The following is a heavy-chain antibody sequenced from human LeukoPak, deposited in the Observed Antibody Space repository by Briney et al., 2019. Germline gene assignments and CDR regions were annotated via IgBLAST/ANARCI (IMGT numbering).Heavy chain of an antibody. CDR3: ARVSSGWYGYYFDY. J-gene: IGHJ4*02. V-gene: IGHV4-59*01. D-gene: IGHD6-19*01. CDR2: IYYSGST. Sequence: SETLSLTCTVSGGSISSYYWSWIRQPPGKGLEWIGYIYYSGSTNYNPSLKSRATISVDTSKNQFSLKLSSVTAADTAVYYCARVSSGWYGYYFDYWGQGTLVTVSS. CDR1: GGSISSYY.